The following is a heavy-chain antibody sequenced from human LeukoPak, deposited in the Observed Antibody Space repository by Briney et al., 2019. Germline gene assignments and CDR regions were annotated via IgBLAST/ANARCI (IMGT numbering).Heavy chain of an antibody. J-gene: IGHJ4*02. CDR1: GFSVNTDGMR. D-gene: IGHD2-8*01. Sequence: ESGPTQVKPTQTLTLTCSFSGFSVNTDGMRIGWVRQPSGKALEWLAIIYWDDDKSYSSSLKERLTITKDASKTQVVLTMTNMDPVDSATYYCSRAKQIDAQNTPYYFDFWGQGILVTVSS. V-gene: IGHV2-5*02. CDR3: SRAKQIDAQNTPYYFDF. CDR2: IYWDDDK.